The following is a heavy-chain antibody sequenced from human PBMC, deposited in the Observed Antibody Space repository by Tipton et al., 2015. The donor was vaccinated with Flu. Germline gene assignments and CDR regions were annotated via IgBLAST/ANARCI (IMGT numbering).Heavy chain of an antibody. CDR1: GYTFTSYG. Sequence: QVQLVQSGAEVKKPGASVKVSCKASGYTFTSYGISWVRQAPGQGLEWMGWISAYNGNTNYAQKLQGRVTMTTDTSTSTAYMELRSLRSDDTAVYYCARDRAEDYYESGSYYYYYGMDVWGQGTTVIVSS. J-gene: IGHJ6*02. CDR3: ARDRAEDYYESGSYYYYYGMDV. CDR2: ISAYNGNT. V-gene: IGHV1-18*01. D-gene: IGHD3-10*01.